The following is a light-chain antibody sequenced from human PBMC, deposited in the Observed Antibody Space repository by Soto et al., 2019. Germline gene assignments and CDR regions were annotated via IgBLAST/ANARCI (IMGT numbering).Light chain of an antibody. J-gene: IGKJ1*01. CDR3: KHYVTTFWT. Sequence: DIVMTQSPDSLAVSLGERATINCKSSQSVLYSSNNKNYLAWYQQKPGQPPTLLIYWASTRESGVPDRFSGRGSGTDFTLTISSLQAEDVAVYYCKHYVTTFWTFGQGTKVEI. V-gene: IGKV4-1*01. CDR2: WAS. CDR1: QSVLYSSNNKNY.